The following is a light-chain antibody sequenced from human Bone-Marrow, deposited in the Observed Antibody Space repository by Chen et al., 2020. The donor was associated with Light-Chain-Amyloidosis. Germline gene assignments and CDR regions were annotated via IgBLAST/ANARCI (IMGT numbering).Light chain of an antibody. CDR1: SSDVGGDNH. Sequence: QSALTQPASVSGSPGQSITISCTGTSSDVGGDNHVSWYQQHPDKAPKLMIYEVTNRPSWVPDRFSGSKSDETASLTISGPQTEDGADYFCSSYTIASTLVFGSGTRVTVL. CDR3: SSYTIASTLV. V-gene: IGLV2-14*01. J-gene: IGLJ1*01. CDR2: EVT.